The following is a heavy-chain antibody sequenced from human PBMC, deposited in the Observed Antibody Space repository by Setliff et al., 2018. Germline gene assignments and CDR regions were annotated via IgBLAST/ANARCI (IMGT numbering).Heavy chain of an antibody. CDR1: GYRFSTYG. CDR2: VSDNNGNT. D-gene: IGHD7-27*01. Sequence: ASVKVSCKASGYRFSTYGISWVRQAPGQGLEWMAWVSDNNGNTNYAKSFQGRVTMNTDTSTSTAYMELGSLTSDDTAVYYCARRWETGDQDAYDIWGQGTMVTVSS. J-gene: IGHJ3*02. V-gene: IGHV1-18*01. CDR3: ARRWETGDQDAYDI.